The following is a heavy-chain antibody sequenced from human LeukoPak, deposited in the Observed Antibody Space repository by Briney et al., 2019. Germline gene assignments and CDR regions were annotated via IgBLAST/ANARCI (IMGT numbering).Heavy chain of an antibody. CDR3: ARRGGYGDFLDY. CDR2: ISWNSGSI. Sequence: GRSLRLSCAASGFTFDDYAMHWVRQAPGKGLEWVSGISWNSGSIGYADSVKGRFTMSRDNSKNELYLQMNSLRAEDTAVYYCARRGGYGDFLDYWGQGTLVTVSS. J-gene: IGHJ4*02. V-gene: IGHV3-9*01. CDR1: GFTFDDYA. D-gene: IGHD4-17*01.